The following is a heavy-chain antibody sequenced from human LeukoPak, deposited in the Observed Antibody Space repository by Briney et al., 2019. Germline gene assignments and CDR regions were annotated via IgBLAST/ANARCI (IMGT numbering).Heavy chain of an antibody. D-gene: IGHD1-26*01. Sequence: GGSLRLSCAASGFTFTSYSINWVRQAPGKGLKWVSTISGGGGSTYYADSVKGRFTISRDNSKNTLYLQVNSLRAEDTAVYYCAKGGKWDVTPFDYWGQGTLVTVSS. CDR3: AKGGKWDVTPFDY. CDR1: GFTFTSYS. V-gene: IGHV3-23*01. J-gene: IGHJ4*02. CDR2: ISGGGGST.